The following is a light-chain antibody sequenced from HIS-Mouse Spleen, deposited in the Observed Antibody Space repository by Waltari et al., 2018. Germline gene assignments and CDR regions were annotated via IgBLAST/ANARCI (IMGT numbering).Light chain of an antibody. CDR2: AAS. Sequence: DIQLTQSPSFLSASVGDRVTITCRASQGISSYLAWYQQKPGKAPKLLIYAASTLQSEVTSGFSGSGSGTEFTLTISSLQPEDFATYYCQQLNSYPPTFGQGTKVEIK. V-gene: IGKV1-9*01. CDR1: QGISSY. CDR3: QQLNSYPPT. J-gene: IGKJ1*01.